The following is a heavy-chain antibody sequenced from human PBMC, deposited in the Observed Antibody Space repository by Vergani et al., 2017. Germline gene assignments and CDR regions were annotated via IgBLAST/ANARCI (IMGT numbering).Heavy chain of an antibody. CDR2: INPNSGGT. CDR3: ARPVRLXCSSTRCFEDYFDY. V-gene: IGHV1-2*02. D-gene: IGHD2-2*01. Sequence: QVQLVQSGAEVKKPGASVQVSCKASGYTFTGYYMHWVRQAPGQGLEWMGWINPNSGGTNHAQKVQGRVTMTTDTSTSTAYMELRSLRSDDTAVYYCARPVRLXCSSTRCFEDYFDYWGQGTLVTVSS. CDR1: GYTFTGYY. J-gene: IGHJ4*02.